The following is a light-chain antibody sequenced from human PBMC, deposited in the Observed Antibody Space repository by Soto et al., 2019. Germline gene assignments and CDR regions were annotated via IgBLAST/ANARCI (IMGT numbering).Light chain of an antibody. CDR1: SSNIGADYD. Sequence: QSVLTQPPSVSGAPGQRVTISCTGSSSNIGADYDVHWYQHLPGAAPKLLIFGNFNRPSGVPDRFSGSKSVASAFLGITGLQAEDEADYYCQAFDSTLSGWVFGGGNKLTVL. V-gene: IGLV1-40*01. J-gene: IGLJ3*02. CDR2: GNF. CDR3: QAFDSTLSGWV.